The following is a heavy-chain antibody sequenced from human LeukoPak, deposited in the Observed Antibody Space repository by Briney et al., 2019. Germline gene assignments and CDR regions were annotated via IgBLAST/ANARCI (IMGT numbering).Heavy chain of an antibody. Sequence: RGESLKISCKGSGYSFTIYWIGWVRQMPGKGLEWMGIIYPGDSDTRYSPSFQGQVTISADKSISAAYLQWSSLKATDTAMYYCARHHNGLTDYWGQGTLVTVSS. V-gene: IGHV5-51*01. CDR1: GYSFTIYW. D-gene: IGHD2-8*01. CDR3: ARHHNGLTDY. CDR2: IYPGDSDT. J-gene: IGHJ4*02.